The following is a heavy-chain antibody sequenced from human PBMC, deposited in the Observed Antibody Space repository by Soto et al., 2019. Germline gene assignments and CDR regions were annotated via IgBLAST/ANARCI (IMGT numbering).Heavy chain of an antibody. CDR2: IYSDGST. J-gene: IGHJ4*02. CDR1: GFTVSSSY. CDR3: AREPRGNRNFDY. Sequence: EVQLVESGGGLIQPGGSLRLSCAASGFTVSSSYMSWVRQAPGKGLEWVSAIYSDGSTYYVDAVKGRFTISRNNSKNTLYVKMTSLRAEDTAVYYCAREPRGNRNFDYWGQGTLVTVSS. V-gene: IGHV3-53*01. D-gene: IGHD3-16*01.